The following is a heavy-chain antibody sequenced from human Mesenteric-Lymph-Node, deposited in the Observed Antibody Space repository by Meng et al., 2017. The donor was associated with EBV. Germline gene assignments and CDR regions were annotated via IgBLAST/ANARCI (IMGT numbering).Heavy chain of an antibody. V-gene: IGHV4-4*02. D-gene: IGHD3-16*01. CDR1: GGSITSGDW. CDR3: ARGLGGSRNYYFDY. J-gene: IGHJ4*02. Sequence: HLPEPGPGLVKPSGNLSLTCTISGGSITSGDWWSWVRQTPGKGLEWIGQVYHRGSSSYNPSLKSQATISVDNSNNQFSLRLTSVTAADTAVYYCARGLGGSRNYYFDYWGQGTLVTVSS. CDR2: VYHRGSS.